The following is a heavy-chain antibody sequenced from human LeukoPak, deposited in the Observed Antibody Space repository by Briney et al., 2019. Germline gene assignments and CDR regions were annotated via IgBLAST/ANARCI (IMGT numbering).Heavy chain of an antibody. V-gene: IGHV4-31*03. CDR1: GGSISSGGYY. Sequence: PSETLSLTCTVSGGSISSGGYYWSWIRQHPGKGLEWIGYTYYSGSTYYNPSLKSRVTISVDTSKNQFSLKLSSVTAADTAVYYCATGLLLSRTLDYWGQGTLVTVSS. D-gene: IGHD3-22*01. CDR3: ATGLLLSRTLDY. J-gene: IGHJ4*02. CDR2: TYYSGST.